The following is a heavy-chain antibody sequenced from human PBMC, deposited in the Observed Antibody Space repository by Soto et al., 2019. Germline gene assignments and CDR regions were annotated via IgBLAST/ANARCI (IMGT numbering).Heavy chain of an antibody. J-gene: IGHJ4*02. CDR2: ITPSGGST. V-gene: IGHV1-46*01. D-gene: IGHD2-15*01. CDR3: ARVHYSPSVVVVAASNEVYDY. CDR1: GYTFTSYY. Sequence: QVQLVQSGAEVKKPGASVKVSCKASGYTFTSYYMHWVRQAPGQGLEWMGIITPSGGSTSYAQKFQGRVTMTRDTSTSTVYMELSSLRSEYTAVYYCARVHYSPSVVVVAASNEVYDYWGQGTLVTVSS.